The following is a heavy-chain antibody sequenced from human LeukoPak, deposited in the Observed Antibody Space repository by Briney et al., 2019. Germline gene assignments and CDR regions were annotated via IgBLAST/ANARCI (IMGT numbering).Heavy chain of an antibody. D-gene: IGHD6-19*01. CDR3: ARVYSSGWYEFDFDY. CDR2: ISSSSSYI. J-gene: IGHJ4*02. V-gene: IGHV3-21*01. Sequence: GGSLRLSCAASGFPFSSYSMNWVRQAPGKGLEWVSSISSSSSYIYYADSVKGRFTISRDNAKNSLYLQMNSLRAEDTAVYYCARVYSSGWYEFDFDYWGQGTLVTVSS. CDR1: GFPFSSYS.